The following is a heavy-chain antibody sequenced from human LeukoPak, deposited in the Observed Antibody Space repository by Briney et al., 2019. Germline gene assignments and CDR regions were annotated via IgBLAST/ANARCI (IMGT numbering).Heavy chain of an antibody. V-gene: IGHV4-34*01. CDR1: GGSFSGYY. J-gene: IGHJ6*02. D-gene: IGHD3-3*01. CDR3: ARGSISGRYYYYGMDV. CDR2: INHSGST. Sequence: PSETLSLTCAVYGGSFSGYYWSWIRQPPGKGLEWIGEINHSGSTNYNPSLKSRVTISVDTSKNQFSLKLSSVTAADTAVYYCARGSISGRYYYYGMDVWGQGTTVTVSS.